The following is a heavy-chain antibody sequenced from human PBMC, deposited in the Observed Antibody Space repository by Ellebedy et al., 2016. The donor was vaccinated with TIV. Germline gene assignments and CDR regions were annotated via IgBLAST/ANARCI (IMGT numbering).Heavy chain of an antibody. CDR3: ARVVGVVGATYYYGMDV. CDR2: IYDSGRT. V-gene: IGHV4-39*07. CDR1: GGSISGTYTSYY. Sequence: SETLSLTXNVSGGSISGTYTSYYWGWIRQPPGKGLEWIGSIYDSGRTHYNPSLKSRVTISVDTSKNQFSLRLSSVTAADTAVYYCARVVGVVGATYYYGMDVWGQGTTVTVSS. J-gene: IGHJ6*02. D-gene: IGHD1-26*01.